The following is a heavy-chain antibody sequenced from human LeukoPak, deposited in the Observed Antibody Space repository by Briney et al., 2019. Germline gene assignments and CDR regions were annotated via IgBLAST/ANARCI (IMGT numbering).Heavy chain of an antibody. Sequence: SETLSLTCAVYGGSFSGYYWSWIRQPPGKGLEWIGEINHSGSTNYNPSLKSRVTMSIDMSKNQFSLNLRSVTAADSAVYYCARGGVTVIVVAIWGQGTLVTVSS. CDR1: GGSFSGYY. CDR3: ARGGVTVIVVAI. J-gene: IGHJ4*02. D-gene: IGHD3-22*01. CDR2: INHSGST. V-gene: IGHV4-34*01.